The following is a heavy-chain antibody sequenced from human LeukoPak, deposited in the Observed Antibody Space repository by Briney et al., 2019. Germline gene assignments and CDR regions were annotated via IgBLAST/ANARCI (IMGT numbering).Heavy chain of an antibody. Sequence: RPGGSLRLSCAASGFTFSSYAMHWVRQAPGKGLEWVAVISYDGSNKYYADSVKGRFTISRDNSKNTLYLQMNSLRAEDTAVYYCARGLTYYYGSGIGYWGQGTLVTVSS. CDR1: GFTFSSYA. CDR3: ARGLTYYYGSGIGY. V-gene: IGHV3-30*04. D-gene: IGHD3-10*01. J-gene: IGHJ4*02. CDR2: ISYDGSNK.